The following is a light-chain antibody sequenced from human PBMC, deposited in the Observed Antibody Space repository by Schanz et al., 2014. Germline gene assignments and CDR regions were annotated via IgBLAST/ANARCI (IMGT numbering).Light chain of an antibody. V-gene: IGLV4-69*01. CDR2: LNSDGSH. Sequence: QSVLTQSPSASASLGASVKLTCTLSSGHSTYAIAWHQQQAEKGPRFLMNLNSDGSHSKGDGIPDRFSGSSSGAERFLTISSLQSEDEADYYCQSYDSGLSAWVFGGGTKLTVL. CDR1: SGHSTYA. CDR3: QSYDSGLSAWV. J-gene: IGLJ3*02.